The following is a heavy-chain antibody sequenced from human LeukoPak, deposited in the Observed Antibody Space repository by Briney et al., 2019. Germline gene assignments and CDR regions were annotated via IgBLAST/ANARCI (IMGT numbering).Heavy chain of an antibody. CDR2: IVVGSGNT. J-gene: IGHJ4*02. V-gene: IGHV1-58*01. CDR3: AADRAAMVTGY. D-gene: IGHD5-18*01. CDR1: GFTFTSSA. Sequence: SVKVSCKASGFTFTSSAVQWVRQARGQRLDWIGWIVVGSGNTNYAQKFQERVTITRDMSTSTAYMELSSLRSEDTAVYYCAADRAAMVTGYWGQGTLVTVSS.